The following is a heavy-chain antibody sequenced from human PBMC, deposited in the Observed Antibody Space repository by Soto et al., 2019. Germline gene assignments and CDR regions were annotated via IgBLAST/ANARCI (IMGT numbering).Heavy chain of an antibody. D-gene: IGHD3-16*01. CDR3: ATTWGTAGEINWFDP. CDR2: MNPNSGNT. V-gene: IGHV1-8*01. J-gene: IGHJ5*02. Sequence: ASVKVSCKASGYTFTSYDINWVRQATGQGLEWMGWMNPNSGNTGYAQKFQGRVTMTRNTSISTAYMELSSLRSEDTAVYYCATTWGTAGEINWFDPWGQGTLVTFSS. CDR1: GYTFTSYD.